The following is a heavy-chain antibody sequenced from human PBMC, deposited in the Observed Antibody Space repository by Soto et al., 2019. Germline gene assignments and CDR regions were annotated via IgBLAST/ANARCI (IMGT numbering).Heavy chain of an antibody. J-gene: IGHJ6*02. Sequence: QVQLVQSGAEVKKHGSSVKVSCTASGGTFSSYAISWVRQAPGQGLEWMGGIIPIFGTANYAQKCQGRVTITADESTSTAYMELSSLRSEDTAVYYCAHGAYGDGYYGMDVWGQGTTVTVSS. CDR2: IIPIFGTA. CDR3: AHGAYGDGYYGMDV. D-gene: IGHD4-17*01. CDR1: GGTFSSYA. V-gene: IGHV1-69*01.